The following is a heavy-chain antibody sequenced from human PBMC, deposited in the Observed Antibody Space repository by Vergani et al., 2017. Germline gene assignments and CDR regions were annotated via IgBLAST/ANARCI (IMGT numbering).Heavy chain of an antibody. J-gene: IGHJ6*03. V-gene: IGHV1-2*04. CDR3: ARGGIPYYYYYYMDV. CDR1: GYTFTGYY. Sequence: QVQLVQSGAEVKKPGASVKVSCKASGYTFTGYYMHWVRQAPGQGLEWMGWINPNSGGTNYAQKFQGWVTMTRDTSISTAYXELSRLRSDDTAVYYCARGGIPYYYYYYMDVWGKGTTVTVSS. CDR2: INPNSGGT. D-gene: IGHD1-14*01.